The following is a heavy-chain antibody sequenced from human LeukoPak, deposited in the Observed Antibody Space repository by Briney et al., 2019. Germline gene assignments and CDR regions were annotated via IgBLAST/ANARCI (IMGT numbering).Heavy chain of an antibody. D-gene: IGHD6-19*01. V-gene: IGHV3-23*01. CDR3: AKDIGSGWYSYFDY. CDR2: ITAAGAST. CDR1: GFTFTDYA. Sequence: GGSLRLSCAASGFTFTDYAMSWVRQAPGKRLEWVSAITAAGASTYYPDSVKGRFTISRDNSENTLYLQMNSLRAEDTAVYYCAKDIGSGWYSYFDYWGQGTLVTVSS. J-gene: IGHJ4*02.